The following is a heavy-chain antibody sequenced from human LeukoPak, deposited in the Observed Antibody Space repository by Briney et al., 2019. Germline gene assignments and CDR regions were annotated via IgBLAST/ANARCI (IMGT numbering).Heavy chain of an antibody. CDR3: AGVLWFREGFDY. CDR2: ISSSSSTI. V-gene: IGHV3-48*02. CDR1: GFTFSSSG. D-gene: IGHD3-10*01. J-gene: IGHJ4*02. Sequence: GGSLRLSCAASGFTFSSSGINWVRQAPGKGLEWVSYISSSSSTIYYADSVKGRFTISRDNAKNSLYLQMNSLRDEDTAVYYCAGVLWFREGFDYWGQGTLVTVSS.